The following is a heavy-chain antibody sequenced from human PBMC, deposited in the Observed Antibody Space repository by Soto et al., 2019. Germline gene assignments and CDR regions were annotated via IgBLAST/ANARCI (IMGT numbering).Heavy chain of an antibody. CDR3: AKDASSSGWYWNYFDY. Sequence: QVQLVESGGGVVQPGRSLRLSCAASGFTFSSYGMHWVRQAPGKGLEWVAVISYDGSNKYYADSVKGRFTISRDNSKNTLYLQMNSRRAEDTAVYYCAKDASSSGWYWNYFDYWGQGTLVTVSS. D-gene: IGHD6-19*01. CDR2: ISYDGSNK. CDR1: GFTFSSYG. J-gene: IGHJ4*02. V-gene: IGHV3-30*18.